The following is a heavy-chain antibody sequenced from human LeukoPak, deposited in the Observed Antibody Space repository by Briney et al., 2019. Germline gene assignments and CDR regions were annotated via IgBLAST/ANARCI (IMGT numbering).Heavy chain of an antibody. J-gene: IGHJ4*02. CDR1: GFTFSSYA. V-gene: IGHV3-23*01. Sequence: GGSLRLSCAASGFTFSSYAMSWVRQAPGKGLEWVSAISGSGGSTYYADSVKVRFTISRDNSKNTLYLQMNSLRAEDTAVYYCARATYDSSGYYRYYFDYWGQGTLVTVSS. D-gene: IGHD3-22*01. CDR3: ARATYDSSGYYRYYFDY. CDR2: ISGSGGST.